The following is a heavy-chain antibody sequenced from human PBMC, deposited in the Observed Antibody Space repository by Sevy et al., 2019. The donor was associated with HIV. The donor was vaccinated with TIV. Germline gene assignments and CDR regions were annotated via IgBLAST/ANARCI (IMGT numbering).Heavy chain of an antibody. Sequence: GGSLRLSCAASGFTFHDYAMHWVRQPPGKGLEWDSLISWSGGSTYYADSVKGRFTISRDNSKNSLYLQMNSLITEDTALYYCAKDLGSSSWNYNGMDVWGQGTTVTVSS. J-gene: IGHJ6*02. CDR1: GFTFHDYA. D-gene: IGHD6-6*01. V-gene: IGHV3-43D*03. CDR3: AKDLGSSSWNYNGMDV. CDR2: ISWSGGST.